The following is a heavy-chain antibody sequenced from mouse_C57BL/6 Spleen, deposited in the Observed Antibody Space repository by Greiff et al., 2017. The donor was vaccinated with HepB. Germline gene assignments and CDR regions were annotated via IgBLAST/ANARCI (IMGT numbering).Heavy chain of an antibody. J-gene: IGHJ3*01. V-gene: IGHV5-17*01. CDR2: ISSGSSTI. Sequence: EVQLVESGGGLVKPGGSLKLSCAASGFTFSDYGMHWVRQAPEKGLEWVAYISSGSSTIYYADTVKGRFTISRDNAKNPLFLQMTSLRSEDTAMYYCARLGRSAYWGQGTLVTVSA. CDR1: GFTFSDYG. D-gene: IGHD4-1*01. CDR3: ARLGRSAY.